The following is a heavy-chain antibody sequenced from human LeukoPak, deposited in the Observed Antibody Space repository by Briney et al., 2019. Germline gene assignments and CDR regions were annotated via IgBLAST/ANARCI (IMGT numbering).Heavy chain of an antibody. CDR1: GFTFSSYG. CDR2: IRYDGSNK. V-gene: IGHV3-30*02. J-gene: IGHJ4*02. D-gene: IGHD6-19*01. Sequence: PGGSLRLSCAASGFTFSSYGMHWVRQAPGKGLEWVAFIRYDGSNKYYADSVKGRFTISRDNSKNTLYPQMNSLRAEDTAAYYCAKDFRKAVAGRVFDYWGQGTLVTVSS. CDR3: AKDFRKAVAGRVFDY.